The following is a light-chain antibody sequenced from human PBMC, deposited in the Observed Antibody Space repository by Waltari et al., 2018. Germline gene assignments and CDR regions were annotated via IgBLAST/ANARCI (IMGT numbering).Light chain of an antibody. CDR2: EGN. Sequence: QSALTQPASVSGSPGPSLTISCTGPSVIVAGSNLVSWYQQRPGEPPRLILYEGNRRPSGVSDRFSGSGSGNTASLTISGLQAEDEADYHCCSHASGASPFIRFGGGTKLAVL. CDR3: CSHASGASPFIR. CDR1: SVIVAGSNL. V-gene: IGLV2-23*01. J-gene: IGLJ2*01.